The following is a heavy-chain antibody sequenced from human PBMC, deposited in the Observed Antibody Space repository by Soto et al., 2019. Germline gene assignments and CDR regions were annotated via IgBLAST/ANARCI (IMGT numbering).Heavy chain of an antibody. V-gene: IGHV3-15*01. CDR3: TTDPHPDGWIDY. J-gene: IGHJ4*02. Sequence: GGSLRLSCAASGFTFSNAWMSWVRQAPGKGLEWVGRIKSKTDGGTTDYAAPVKGRFTISRDDSKNTPYLQMNSLKTEDTAVYYCTTDPHPDGWIDYWGQGTLVTVSS. CDR1: GFTFSNAW. D-gene: IGHD6-19*01. CDR2: IKSKTDGGTT.